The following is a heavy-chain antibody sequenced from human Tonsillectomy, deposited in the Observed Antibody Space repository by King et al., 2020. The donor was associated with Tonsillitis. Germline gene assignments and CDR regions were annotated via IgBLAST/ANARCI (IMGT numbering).Heavy chain of an antibody. J-gene: IGHJ6*03. CDR1: GGSINSHY. V-gene: IGHV4-4*09. D-gene: IGHD3/OR15-3a*01. Sequence: QVQLQESGPGLVKPSETLSLTCTVSGGSINSHYWTWIRQPPGKGLEWIGYIYHSGRTTNYNPSLRSRVTISVAPPKKQFSVNLTSVTAADTAVYYCARVRTVGPNFYYYYMDVWGKGTTVTVSS. CDR2: IYHSGRTT. CDR3: ARVRTVGPNFYYYYMDV.